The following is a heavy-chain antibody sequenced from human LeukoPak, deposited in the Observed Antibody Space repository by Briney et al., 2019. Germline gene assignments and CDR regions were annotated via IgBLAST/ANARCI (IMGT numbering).Heavy chain of an antibody. Sequence: ASVKVSCKASGYTFTSYDINWVRQATGQGLEWMGWMNPNSGNTGYAQKFQGRVTITRNTSISTAYMELSSLRSEDTAVYYCARAIIAGPGYYYYYMDVWGKGTTVTVSS. CDR2: MNPNSGNT. CDR1: GYTFTSYD. V-gene: IGHV1-8*03. D-gene: IGHD2-15*01. J-gene: IGHJ6*03. CDR3: ARAIIAGPGYYYYYMDV.